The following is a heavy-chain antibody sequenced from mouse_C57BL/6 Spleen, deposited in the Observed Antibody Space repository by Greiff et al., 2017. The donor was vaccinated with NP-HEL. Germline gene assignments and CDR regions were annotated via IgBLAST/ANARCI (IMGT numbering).Heavy chain of an antibody. D-gene: IGHD1-1*01. CDR3: ASRRYGSSHFDY. Sequence: EVQLVESGPGLVKPSQSLSLTCSVTGYSITSGYYWNWIRQFPGNKLEWMGYISYDGSNNYNPSLKNRISITRDTSKNQFFLKLNSVTTEDTATYYCASRRYGSSHFDYWGQGTTLTVSS. V-gene: IGHV3-6*01. CDR2: ISYDGSN. J-gene: IGHJ2*01. CDR1: GYSITSGYY.